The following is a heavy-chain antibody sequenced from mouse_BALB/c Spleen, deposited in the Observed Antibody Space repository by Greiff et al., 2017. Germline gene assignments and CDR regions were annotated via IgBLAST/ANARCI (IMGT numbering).Heavy chain of an antibody. J-gene: IGHJ4*01. V-gene: IGHV4-1*02. CDR3: ARPYYGNPYAMDY. CDR2: INPDSSTI. CDR1: GFDFSRYW. Sequence: EVKLLESGGGLVQPGGSLKLSCAASGFDFSRYWMSWVRQAPGKGLEWIGEINPDSSTINYTPSLKDKFIISRDNAKNTLYLQMSKVRSEDTALYYCARPYYGNPYAMDYWGQGTSVTVSS. D-gene: IGHD2-1*01.